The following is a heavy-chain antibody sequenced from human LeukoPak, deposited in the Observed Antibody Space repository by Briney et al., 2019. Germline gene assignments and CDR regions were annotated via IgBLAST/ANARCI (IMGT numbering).Heavy chain of an antibody. CDR1: GFTFSNYW. D-gene: IGHD3-10*01. J-gene: IGHJ4*02. CDR3: ARDKKSGESSEIDY. Sequence: EGSLRLSCAASGFTFSNYWVHWVRQAPGKGLVWVSRINRDGSTTNYADSVKGRFTVSRDNAKNTLNLQMNSLRAEDTAVYYCARDKKSGESSEIDYWGQGTLVTVSS. V-gene: IGHV3-74*01. CDR2: INRDGSTT.